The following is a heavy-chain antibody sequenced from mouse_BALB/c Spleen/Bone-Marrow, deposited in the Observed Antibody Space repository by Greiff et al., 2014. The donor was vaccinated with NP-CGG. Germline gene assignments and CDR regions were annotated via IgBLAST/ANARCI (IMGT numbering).Heavy chain of an antibody. J-gene: IGHJ2*01. Sequence: VQLQQSGAELVRSGASVKLSCTASGFNIKDYYMHWVEQRPEQGLEWIGWIDPENGDTEYAPKFQGKATMTADTSSNTAYLQLSSLTSENTAVYYCNARGDYDFDYFDYWGQGTPLTVSS. V-gene: IGHV14-4*02. D-gene: IGHD2-4*01. CDR1: GFNIKDYY. CDR2: IDPENGDT. CDR3: NARGDYDFDYFDY.